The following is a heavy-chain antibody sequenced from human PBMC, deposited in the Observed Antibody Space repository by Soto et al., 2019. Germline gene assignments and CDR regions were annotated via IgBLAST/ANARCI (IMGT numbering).Heavy chain of an antibody. V-gene: IGHV3-33*01. CDR1: GFSFSDYG. CDR3: ARTHDYYYDMDV. J-gene: IGHJ6*03. CDR2: IWYDGSEK. Sequence: QVQLVESGGGVVQPGKSLRLSCVATGFSFSDYGMHWVRQAPGKGLEWVALIWYDGSEKKYADSVKGRFTISRDNSKNTLYLQMTSLRSEDTAVYYCARTHDYYYDMDVWGKGTTVTVSS.